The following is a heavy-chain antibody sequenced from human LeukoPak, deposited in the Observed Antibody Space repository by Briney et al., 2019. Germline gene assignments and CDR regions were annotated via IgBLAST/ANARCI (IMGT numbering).Heavy chain of an antibody. CDR2: ISGSDGST. V-gene: IGHV3-23*01. J-gene: IGHJ6*03. D-gene: IGHD3-9*01. Sequence: GGSLRLSCAASGFTFSRYAMSWVRQAPGKGLEWVSAISGSDGSTYYADSAKGRFTISRDSSKNTLYLQMSSLRAEDTAVYYCAKGGSYFDILTGYYRPYYYMDVWGKGTTVTVSS. CDR1: GFTFSRYA. CDR3: AKGGSYFDILTGYYRPYYYMDV.